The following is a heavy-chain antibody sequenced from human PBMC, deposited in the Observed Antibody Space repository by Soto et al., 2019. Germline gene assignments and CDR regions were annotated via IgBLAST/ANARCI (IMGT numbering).Heavy chain of an antibody. CDR2: IYFSGST. Sequence: SETLSLTCTVSGDSVSSASFYWIWIRQAPGKGLEWIGFIYFSGSTNYNPSLKSRVTMSLDTSKNQFSLNLSSVTPADTAVYYCARVHSGRNWFDPWGQGTLVTVSS. D-gene: IGHD6-19*01. V-gene: IGHV4-61*01. CDR3: ARVHSGRNWFDP. J-gene: IGHJ5*02. CDR1: GDSVSSASFY.